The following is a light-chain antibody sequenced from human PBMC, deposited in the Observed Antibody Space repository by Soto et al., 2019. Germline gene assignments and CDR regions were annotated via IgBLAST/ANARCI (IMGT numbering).Light chain of an antibody. CDR3: CSYAGSYTYV. V-gene: IGLV2-11*01. J-gene: IGLJ3*02. CDR1: SSDVGLYNY. Sequence: QSALTQPRSVSGSPGQSVTISCTGTSSDVGLYNYVSWYQQHPGKAPKLMIYDVSARPSGVPDRFSGSKSGNTASLTISGLQAEDEADYYCCSYAGSYTYVFGGGTKLIVL. CDR2: DVS.